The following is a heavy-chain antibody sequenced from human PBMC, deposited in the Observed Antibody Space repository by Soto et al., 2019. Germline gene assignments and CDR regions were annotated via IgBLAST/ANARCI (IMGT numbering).Heavy chain of an antibody. CDR3: AREPATYYYDSSGPRSDAFDI. D-gene: IGHD3-22*01. J-gene: IGHJ3*02. V-gene: IGHV1-46*01. CDR2: INPSGGST. Sequence: ASVKVSCKAFGYTYTSYYMHWVRQAPGQGLEWMGIINPSGGSTSYAQKFQGRVTMTRDTSTSTVYMELSSLRSEDTAVYYCAREPATYYYDSSGPRSDAFDIWGQGTMVTVSS. CDR1: GYTYTSYY.